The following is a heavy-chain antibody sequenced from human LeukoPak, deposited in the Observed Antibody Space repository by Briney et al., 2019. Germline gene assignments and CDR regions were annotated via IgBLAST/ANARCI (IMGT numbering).Heavy chain of an antibody. CDR2: IYSGDSDT. CDR1: GYSFTSYW. Sequence: GESLKISCKGSGYSFTSYWIGWVRQLPGKGLEWMGIIYSGDSDTRYSPSFQGQVTISADKSISTAYLQWSSLKASDTAMYYCARGYCSGGSCYPSDYWGQGTLVTVSS. V-gene: IGHV5-51*01. CDR3: ARGYCSGGSCYPSDY. J-gene: IGHJ4*02. D-gene: IGHD2-15*01.